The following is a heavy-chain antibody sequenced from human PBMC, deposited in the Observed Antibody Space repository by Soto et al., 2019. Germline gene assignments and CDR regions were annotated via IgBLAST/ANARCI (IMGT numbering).Heavy chain of an antibody. D-gene: IGHD6-13*01. V-gene: IGHV3-23*01. Sequence: EVQLLDSRGGLVQPGGSLRLSCAASGFTFSSYAMNWVRQAPGKGLEWVSVISGSGDSTYYADSVKGRFTISRDNSKNTLYLQMNRLRAEDTAVYYCARRGPGTYFDYWGQGTLVTVS. CDR2: ISGSGDST. CDR3: ARRGPGTYFDY. CDR1: GFTFSSYA. J-gene: IGHJ4*02.